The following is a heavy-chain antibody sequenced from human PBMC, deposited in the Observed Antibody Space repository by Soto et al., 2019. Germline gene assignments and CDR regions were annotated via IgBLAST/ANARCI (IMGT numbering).Heavy chain of an antibody. CDR2: INHSGTT. D-gene: IGHD3-3*01. CDR1: GGSFSGYS. CDR3: ARARFDSWSHIYYGLDV. J-gene: IGHJ6*02. V-gene: IGHV4-34*01. Sequence: PSETLSLTCAVYGGSFSGYSWTWLRQPPGKGLEWIGEINHSGTTAYNPALKSRVTMSAHTSKNQFSLRMTSVTAADTAVYYCARARFDSWSHIYYGLDVWGQGTTVTVSS.